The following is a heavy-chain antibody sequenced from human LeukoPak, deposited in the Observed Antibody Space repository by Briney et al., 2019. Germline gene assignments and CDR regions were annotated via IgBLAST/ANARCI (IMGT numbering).Heavy chain of an antibody. CDR1: GFTFSTYS. CDR2: ISHSSSNI. V-gene: IGHV3-48*04. Sequence: PGGSLRLSCAASGFTFSTYSMNWVRQAPGKGLEWVSYISHSSSNIYHADSVKGRFIISRDNAKNSLYLQMNSLRVEDTAIYYCATTPPLWFGELLPLNWYFDLWGRGTLVTVSS. CDR3: ATTPPLWFGELLPLNWYFDL. J-gene: IGHJ2*01. D-gene: IGHD3-10*01.